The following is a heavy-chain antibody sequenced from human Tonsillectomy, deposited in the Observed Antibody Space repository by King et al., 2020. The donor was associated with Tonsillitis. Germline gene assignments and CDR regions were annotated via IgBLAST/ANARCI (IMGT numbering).Heavy chain of an antibody. CDR1: GYIFTSYW. Sequence: VQLVESGAEVKKPGESLRISCKGSGYIFTSYWISWVRQMPGKGLEWMGRIDPSDSYTNYSPSFQGHVTISADKSISTAYLQWSSLKASDTAMYHCARLGFGELSMDVWGQGTTVTVSS. CDR3: ARLGFGELSMDV. CDR2: IDPSDSYT. V-gene: IGHV5-10-1*03. D-gene: IGHD3-10*01. J-gene: IGHJ6*02.